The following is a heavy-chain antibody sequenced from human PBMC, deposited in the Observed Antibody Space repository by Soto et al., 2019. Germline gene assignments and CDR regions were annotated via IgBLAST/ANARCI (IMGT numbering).Heavy chain of an antibody. V-gene: IGHV1-69*08. CDR2: IIPNLGIA. J-gene: IGHJ4*02. Sequence: QVQLVQSGAEVKKPGSSVKVSCKASGGTFSSYTISWVRQAPGQGLEWMGRIIPNLGIANYAQKFQGRVTITADKSTSTAYMELSSLRSEDTAVYYCARDHPWSVGALDYWGQGTLVTVSS. CDR3: ARDHPWSVGALDY. CDR1: GGTFSSYT. D-gene: IGHD1-26*01.